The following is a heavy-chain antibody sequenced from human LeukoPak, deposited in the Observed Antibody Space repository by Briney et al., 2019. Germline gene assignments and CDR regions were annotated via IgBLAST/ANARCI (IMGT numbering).Heavy chain of an antibody. Sequence: PGGSLRLSCAASGFTLSNYWMHWVRQAPGKGLVWVSQINGDGSSKTYADFVKGRFTISRDNAKTSLYLQMNSLRAEDTAVYYCARDLSGVAGYTYGRGIDYWGQGTLVTASS. CDR2: INGDGSSK. D-gene: IGHD5-18*01. V-gene: IGHV3-74*03. J-gene: IGHJ4*02. CDR3: ARDLSGVAGYTYGRGIDY. CDR1: GFTLSNYW.